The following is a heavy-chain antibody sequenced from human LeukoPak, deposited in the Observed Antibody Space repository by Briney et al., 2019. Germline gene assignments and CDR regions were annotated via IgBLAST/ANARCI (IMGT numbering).Heavy chain of an antibody. J-gene: IGHJ6*02. D-gene: IGHD5-24*01. CDR3: ARDGQRNGYNLVYYYYYGMDV. Sequence: PSESLSLTCTVSGGSISSSDYYWDWIRQPPGKGLEWVGCSYYSGSTYYNPSLKSQFTISLDTSKNQFSLKLSSVTAADTAVYYCARDGQRNGYNLVYYYYYGMDVWGQGTTVTVSS. V-gene: IGHV4-39*07. CDR1: GGSISSSDYY. CDR2: SYYSGST.